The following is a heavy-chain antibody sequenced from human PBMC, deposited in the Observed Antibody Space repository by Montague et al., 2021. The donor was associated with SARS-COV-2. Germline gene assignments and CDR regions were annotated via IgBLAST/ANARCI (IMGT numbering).Heavy chain of an antibody. D-gene: IGHD3-3*01. V-gene: IGHV4-61*03. Sequence: SETLSLTCTVSGGSFNTDPSNSDCWRWIRQTPGKELEWIGWIHYNGYTHYHTSLITRATITTDTSKRYISLRLTSPAATDTAVYYCARGHIFGAGGRGFEHWGQGTLVTVAS. J-gene: IGHJ1*01. CDR2: IHYNGYT. CDR1: GGSFNTDPSNSDC. CDR3: ARGHIFGAGGRGFEH.